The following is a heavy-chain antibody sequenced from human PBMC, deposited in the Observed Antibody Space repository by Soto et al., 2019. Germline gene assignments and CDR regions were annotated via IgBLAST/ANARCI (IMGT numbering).Heavy chain of an antibody. J-gene: IGHJ3*02. D-gene: IGHD6-6*01. V-gene: IGHV1-18*01. CDR2: ISAYNGNT. Sequence: QVQLVQSGAEVKKPGASVKVSCKASGYTFTSYGISWVRQAPGQGLEWMGWISAYNGNTNYAQKLQGRVTMTTDTSTSTAYMELRSLRADDTAVYYCARDPGGIAARPSGAFDIWGQGTMVTVSS. CDR3: ARDPGGIAARPSGAFDI. CDR1: GYTFTSYG.